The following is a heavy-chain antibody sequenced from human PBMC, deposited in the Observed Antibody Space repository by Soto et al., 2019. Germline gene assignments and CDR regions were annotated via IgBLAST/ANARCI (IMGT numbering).Heavy chain of an antibody. D-gene: IGHD2-8*01. CDR2: IYYTGST. CDR3: ARHPGYAVPTVYATHYFNY. V-gene: IGHV4-39*01. CDR1: GDSISSDNYY. Sequence: QLQLQESGPGLVKPSETLSLTCTVSGDSISSDNYYCGWIRQPPGKGLEWIGSIYYTGSTYYNPSLKSRVTMSVDTSKSQFSLKLSSVTAADTAVYYCARHPGYAVPTVYATHYFNYWGLGILVTVST. J-gene: IGHJ4*02.